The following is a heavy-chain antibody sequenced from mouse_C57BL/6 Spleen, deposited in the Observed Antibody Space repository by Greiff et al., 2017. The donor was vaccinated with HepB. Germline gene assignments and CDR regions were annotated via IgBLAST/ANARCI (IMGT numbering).Heavy chain of an antibody. CDR3: AREDYDGSFAY. D-gene: IGHD2-3*01. V-gene: IGHV1-82*01. Sequence: VQVVESGPELVKPGASVKISCKASGYAFSSSWMNWVKQRPGKGLEWIGRIYPGDGDTNYNGKFKGKATLTADKSSSTAYMQLSSLTSEDSAVYFCAREDYDGSFAYWGQGTLVTVSA. CDR2: IYPGDGDT. J-gene: IGHJ3*01. CDR1: GYAFSSSW.